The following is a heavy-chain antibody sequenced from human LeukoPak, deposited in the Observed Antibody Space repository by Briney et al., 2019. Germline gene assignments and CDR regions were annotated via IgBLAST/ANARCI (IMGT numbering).Heavy chain of an antibody. J-gene: IGHJ4*02. V-gene: IGHV4-59*01. Sequence: SETLSLTCTVSGGSISSYYWSWIWQPPGKGLEWIGYIHYSGSTNYNPSLKSRVTISLDTSKNQFSLKLSSVTAADTAVYYCARRANWGFFDYWGQGTLVTVSS. CDR1: GGSISSYY. CDR2: IHYSGST. CDR3: ARRANWGFFDY. D-gene: IGHD7-27*01.